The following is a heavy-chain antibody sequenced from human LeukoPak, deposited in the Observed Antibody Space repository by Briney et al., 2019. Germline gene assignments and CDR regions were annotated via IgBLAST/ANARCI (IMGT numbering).Heavy chain of an antibody. V-gene: IGHV1-8*02. CDR2: MNPNSGNT. Sequence: ASVKVSCKASGYTFTSYDINWVRQATGQGLEWMGWMNPNSGNTGYAQKFQGRVTMTRNTPISTAYMELSSLRSEDTAVYYCAKGVTMVRGVILGYWGRGTLVTVSS. D-gene: IGHD3-10*01. J-gene: IGHJ4*02. CDR3: AKGVTMVRGVILGY. CDR1: GYTFTSYD.